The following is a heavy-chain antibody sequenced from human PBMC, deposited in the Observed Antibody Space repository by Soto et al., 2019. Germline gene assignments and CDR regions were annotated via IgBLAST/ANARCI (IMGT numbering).Heavy chain of an antibody. D-gene: IGHD4-17*01. J-gene: IGHJ4*02. CDR2: IGGGTDIT. V-gene: IGHV3-23*01. CDR3: ARLPIMTTVTHYLDN. CDR1: ESPFPSYP. Sequence: EVQLLESGEAWDHPGGSRGLSCAAVESPFPSYPLAGSARPPGKGLRWAPSIGGGTDITNSAASVKGRFTISRDNSRDTLYLQMNSLRVEDTALYYCARLPIMTTVTHYLDNWGQGALVTVSS.